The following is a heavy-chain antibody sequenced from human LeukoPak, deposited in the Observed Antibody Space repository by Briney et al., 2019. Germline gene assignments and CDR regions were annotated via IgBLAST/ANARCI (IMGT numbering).Heavy chain of an antibody. D-gene: IGHD1-26*01. CDR3: ARVGSYFDY. CDR2: INHNGNVN. V-gene: IGHV3-7*03. Sequence: PGGSLRLSCAASGFTFSSYWMNWARQAPGKGLEWVASINHNGNVNYYVDSVKGRFTISRDNAKNSLYLQMNSLRAEDTAVYYCARVGSYFDYWGQGTLVTVSS. CDR1: GFTFSSYW. J-gene: IGHJ4*02.